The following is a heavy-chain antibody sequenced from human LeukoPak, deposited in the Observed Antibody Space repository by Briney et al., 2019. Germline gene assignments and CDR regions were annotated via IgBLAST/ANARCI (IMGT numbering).Heavy chain of an antibody. CDR2: INTNTGNP. J-gene: IGHJ6*03. Sequence: ASVKVSCKASGYTFNRYGMNWVRQAPGQGLEWMGWINTNTGNPTYAQGFTGRFVFSLDTSVSTAYLQINSLKAEDTAVYYCATSKDIVVVPAANPYYYYYMDVWGKGTTVTISS. V-gene: IGHV7-4-1*02. CDR1: GYTFNRYG. CDR3: ATSKDIVVVPAANPYYYYYMDV. D-gene: IGHD2-2*01.